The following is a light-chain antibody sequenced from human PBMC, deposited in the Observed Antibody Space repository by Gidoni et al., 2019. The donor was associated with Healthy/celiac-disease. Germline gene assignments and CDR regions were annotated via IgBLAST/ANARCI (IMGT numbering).Light chain of an antibody. Sequence: DIQMTQSPSSVSASVGDRVTITCRSSQGISSWVAWHQQKQGKAPKLLIYAASSLQSGVPSRFSGSGSGTDFTLTIISLQPEDFATYYCQQANSFPITFXXXTRLGIK. CDR2: AAS. CDR3: QQANSFPIT. J-gene: IGKJ5*01. CDR1: QGISSW. V-gene: IGKV1-12*01.